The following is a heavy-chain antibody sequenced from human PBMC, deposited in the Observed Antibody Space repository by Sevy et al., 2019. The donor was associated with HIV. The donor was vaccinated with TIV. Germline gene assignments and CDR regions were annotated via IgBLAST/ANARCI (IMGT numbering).Heavy chain of an antibody. J-gene: IGHJ5*02. Sequence: SETLSLTCTVSGGSISSSSYYWGWIRQPPGKGLEWIGGIYYSGSTYYNPSLKSRVTISVDTSKNQFSLKLSSVTAADTAVYYCARLEGSKAANWFDPWGQGTLVTVSS. CDR3: ARLEGSKAANWFDP. D-gene: IGHD6-13*01. CDR1: GGSISSSSYY. V-gene: IGHV4-39*01. CDR2: IYYSGST.